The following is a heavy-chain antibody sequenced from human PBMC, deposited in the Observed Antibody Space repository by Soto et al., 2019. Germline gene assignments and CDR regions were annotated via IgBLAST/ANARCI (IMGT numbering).Heavy chain of an antibody. V-gene: IGHV3-23*01. J-gene: IGHJ4*02. CDR1: GFTFSSYA. CDR2: ISGSGDST. Sequence: GGSLRLSCAASGFTFSSYAMNWVRQAPGKGLEWVSVISGSGDSTYYADSVKGRFTISRDNSKNTLYLQINSLRAEDTAVYYCARRGPGTYFDYWGQGTLVTVSS. CDR3: ARRGPGTYFDY. D-gene: IGHD6-13*01.